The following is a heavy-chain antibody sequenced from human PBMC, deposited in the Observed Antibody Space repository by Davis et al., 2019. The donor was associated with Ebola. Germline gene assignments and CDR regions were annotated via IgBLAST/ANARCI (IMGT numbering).Heavy chain of an antibody. J-gene: IGHJ5*02. D-gene: IGHD5-24*01. CDR3: AHMTTITSGWFDP. V-gene: IGHV5-51*01. Sequence: RYSPSFQGHVTISADKSITTAYLQWTSLKASDTAIYYCAHMTTITSGWFDPWGQGTLVTVSS.